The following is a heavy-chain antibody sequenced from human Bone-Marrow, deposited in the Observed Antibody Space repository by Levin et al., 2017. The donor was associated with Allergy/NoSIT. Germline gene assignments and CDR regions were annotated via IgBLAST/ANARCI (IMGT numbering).Heavy chain of an antibody. CDR3: TRREGTGTDY. Sequence: LSLTCAASGFTFSGSAMHWVRQASGKGLEWVGRIRSKANSYATAYAASVKGRFTISRDDSKNTAYLQMNSLKTEDTAVYYCTRREGTGTDYWGQGTLVTVSS. J-gene: IGHJ4*02. D-gene: IGHD3-10*01. CDR1: GFTFSGSA. V-gene: IGHV3-73*01. CDR2: IRSKANSYAT.